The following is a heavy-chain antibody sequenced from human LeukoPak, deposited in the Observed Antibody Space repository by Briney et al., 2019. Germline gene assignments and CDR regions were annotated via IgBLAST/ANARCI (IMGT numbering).Heavy chain of an antibody. J-gene: IGHJ4*02. CDR1: GFTFDDYA. CDR3: AKAYCSGGSRYSYFDY. CDR2: ISGSGGST. Sequence: GGSLRLSCAASGFTFDDYAMSWVRLAPGKGLEWVSAISGSGGSTYYADSVKGRFTISRDNSKNTLYLQMNSLRAEDTAVYYCAKAYCSGGSRYSYFDYWGQGTLVTVSS. V-gene: IGHV3-23*01. D-gene: IGHD2-15*01.